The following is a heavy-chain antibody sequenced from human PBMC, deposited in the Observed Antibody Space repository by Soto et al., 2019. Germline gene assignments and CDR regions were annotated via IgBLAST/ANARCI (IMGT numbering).Heavy chain of an antibody. CDR1: GFMFNNSA. J-gene: IGHJ3*02. D-gene: IGHD2-21*01. CDR3: ARAKAVVIAALDI. CDR2: VSDNGGSSGGT. Sequence: GGSLRLSCKASGFMFNNSAMTWVRQAPGQGLQWVASVSDNGGSSGGTYYADSVKGRFTISRDNSKNTLYLQLDSLTGADTAVYYCARAKAVVIAALDIWGQGTMVTVSS. V-gene: IGHV3-23*01.